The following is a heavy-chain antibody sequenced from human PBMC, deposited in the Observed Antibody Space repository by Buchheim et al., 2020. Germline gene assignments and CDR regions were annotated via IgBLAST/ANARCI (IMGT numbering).Heavy chain of an antibody. J-gene: IGHJ4*02. CDR3: ARVGYTYGYYFDY. V-gene: IGHV4-4*02. CDR1: GGSISSSNW. CDR2: IYHSGSS. D-gene: IGHD5-18*01. Sequence: QVQLQESGPGLVKPSGTLSLTCAVSGGSISSSNWWSWVRQPPGKGLEWIGEIYHSGSSNYSPSLKSRITISVDQTKNQFSLKVSSVTAADTAIYHCARVGYTYGYYFDYWGQGTL.